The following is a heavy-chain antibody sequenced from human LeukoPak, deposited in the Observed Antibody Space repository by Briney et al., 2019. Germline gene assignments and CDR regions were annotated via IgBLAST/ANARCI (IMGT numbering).Heavy chain of an antibody. D-gene: IGHD6-19*01. Sequence: GESLKISCKGFGYSFANYWITWVRQMPGKGLEWMGRIDPRDSYSNYSPSFQGHVTISVDKSINTVYLHWNTLKPSDTAMYYCARLGEEWLVHNWFDPWGRGTLVTVSS. J-gene: IGHJ5*02. V-gene: IGHV5-10-1*01. CDR3: ARLGEEWLVHNWFDP. CDR1: GYSFANYW. CDR2: IDPRDSYS.